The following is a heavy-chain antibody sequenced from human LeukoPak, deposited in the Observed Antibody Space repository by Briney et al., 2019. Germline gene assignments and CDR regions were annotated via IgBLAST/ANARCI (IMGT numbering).Heavy chain of an antibody. CDR3: ATKSPADCSSTSCYKEAAFDI. CDR1: GGSISSSSYY. Sequence: PSETLSLTCTVSGGSISSSSYYWGWIRQPPGKGLEWIGSIYYSGSTYYNPSLKSRVTISVDTSKNQFSLKLSSVTAADTAVYYCATKSPADCSSTSCYKEAAFDIWGQGTMVTVSS. D-gene: IGHD2-2*02. J-gene: IGHJ3*02. CDR2: IYYSGST. V-gene: IGHV4-39*07.